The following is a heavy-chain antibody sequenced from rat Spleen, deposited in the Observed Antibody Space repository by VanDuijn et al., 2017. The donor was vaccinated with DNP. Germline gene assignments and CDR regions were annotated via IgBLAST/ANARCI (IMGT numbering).Heavy chain of an antibody. CDR2: ISSGGKK. CDR3: ARDAAHTMGLDY. D-gene: IGHD1-7*01. J-gene: IGHJ2*01. Sequence: QVQLKESGPGLVQPSQTLSLTCTVSGFSLSSYGVSWVRQPPGKGLEWIAAISSGGKKYYNSALKSRLSISRDTSKSQVFLKMNSLQTEDTGTYYCARDAAHTMGLDYWGQGVMVTVSS. V-gene: IGHV2S8*01. CDR1: GFSLSSYG.